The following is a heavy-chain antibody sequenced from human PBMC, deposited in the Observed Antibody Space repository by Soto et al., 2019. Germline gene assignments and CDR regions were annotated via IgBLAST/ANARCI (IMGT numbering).Heavy chain of an antibody. CDR3: AKDPNDYDSSAYYVDY. V-gene: IGHV3-23*01. CDR1: GFTFSSYA. J-gene: IGHJ4*02. CDR2: ISDSGDKT. Sequence: GGSLRLSCAASGFTFSSYAMSWIRQAPGKGLEWVSAISDSGDKTYYADSVKGRFTVSRDNSKNTLYLQMNSLRAEDTAVYFCAKDPNDYDSSAYYVDYWGRGTLVTVSS. D-gene: IGHD3-22*01.